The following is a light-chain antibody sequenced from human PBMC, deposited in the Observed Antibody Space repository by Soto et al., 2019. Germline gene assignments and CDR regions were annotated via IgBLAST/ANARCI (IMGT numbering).Light chain of an antibody. J-gene: IGKJ2*01. Sequence: DLPMTQSPFSLSASVGDRVTITCRASQSISSYLNWYQQKPGKAPNLLIYAASSLQGGVPSRFSGSASGTDFTLTISSLHPEDFATYYCQQSYSTPFTFGQGTKLEIK. CDR3: QQSYSTPFT. V-gene: IGKV1-39*01. CDR1: QSISSY. CDR2: AAS.